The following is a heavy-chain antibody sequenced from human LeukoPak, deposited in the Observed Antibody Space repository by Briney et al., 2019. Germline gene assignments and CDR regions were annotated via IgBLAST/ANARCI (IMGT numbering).Heavy chain of an antibody. CDR1: GFTVSSNY. D-gene: IGHD5-12*01. CDR2: IYSGGST. CDR3: ARVPRNSGYTAIDY. Sequence: PGGSLRLSCAASGFTVSSNYMSWVRQAPGKGLEWVSVIYSGGSTYYADSVKGGFTISRDNSKNTLYLQMNSLRAEDTAVYYCARVPRNSGYTAIDYWGQGTLVTVSS. J-gene: IGHJ4*02. V-gene: IGHV3-66*01.